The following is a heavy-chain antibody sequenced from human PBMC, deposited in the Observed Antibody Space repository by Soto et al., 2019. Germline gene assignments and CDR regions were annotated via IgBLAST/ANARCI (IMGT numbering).Heavy chain of an antibody. CDR2: ISSSSSYT. CDR3: ARSITDYYDSSGYYDDY. V-gene: IGHV3-11*05. J-gene: IGHJ4*02. D-gene: IGHD3-22*01. Sequence: QVQLVESGGGLVQPGGSLRLSCAASGFTFSDYYMSWIRQAPGKGLEWVSYISSSSSYTNYADSVKGRFTISRDNAKNSLYLQMNSLRAEDTAVYYCARSITDYYDSSGYYDDYWGQGTLVTVSS. CDR1: GFTFSDYY.